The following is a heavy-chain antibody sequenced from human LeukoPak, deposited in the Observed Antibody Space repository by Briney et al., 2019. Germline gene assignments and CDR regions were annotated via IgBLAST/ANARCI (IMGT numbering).Heavy chain of an antibody. CDR1: GNSISSGDNY. V-gene: IGHV4-61*02. CDR2: IYTSGST. Sequence: SETLSLTCTVSGNSISSGDNYWSWLRQPAGKGLEWIGRIYTSGSTNYNPSRKSRITIAGDTTKNEFSLRLSSVTAADTAVYYCARASYSYDINGWVPFDYWGQGTLVTVSS. D-gene: IGHD3-22*01. CDR3: ARASYSYDINGWVPFDY. J-gene: IGHJ4*02.